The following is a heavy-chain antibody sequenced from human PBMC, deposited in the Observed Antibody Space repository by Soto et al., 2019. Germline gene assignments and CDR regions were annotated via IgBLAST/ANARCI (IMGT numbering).Heavy chain of an antibody. D-gene: IGHD3-16*01. CDR2: IIPVFGRV. Sequence: QVQLVQSGPEVKKTGTSVKVSCKASGGTFSSRAISWVRQAPGQGLEWMGGIIPVFGRVNYAEKFQDRVTITADESTGTVYMELGSLSSEDTALYYCANARGGTFLGYHGMDI. CDR3: ANARGGTFLGYHGMDI. V-gene: IGHV1-69*01. J-gene: IGHJ6*01. CDR1: GGTFSSRA.